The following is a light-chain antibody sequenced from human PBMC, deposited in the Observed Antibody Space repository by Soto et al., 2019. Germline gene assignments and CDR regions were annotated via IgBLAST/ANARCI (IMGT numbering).Light chain of an antibody. CDR1: SSDVGGYDY. V-gene: IGLV2-14*01. CDR2: DVS. J-gene: IGLJ3*02. CDR3: CSYTSSGTGV. Sequence: QSALTQPASVSGSPGQSITISCTGTSSDVGGYDYVSWYQQHPGIAPKLMIYDVSNLPSGVSSRFSGSKSGKTASLTISGLQAEDEADYYCCSYTSSGTGVFGGGTKLTVL.